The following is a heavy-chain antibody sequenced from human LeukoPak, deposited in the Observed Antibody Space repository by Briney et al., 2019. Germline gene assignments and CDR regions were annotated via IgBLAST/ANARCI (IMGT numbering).Heavy chain of an antibody. Sequence: GGSLRLSCAASGFTFSSYSMNWVRQAPGKGLEWGSSISSSSSYIYYADSVKGRFTISRDNAKNSLYLQMNSLRAEDTAVYYCARDPSTQKFMITFGGGGAFDIWGQGTMVTVSS. CDR1: GFTFSSYS. CDR2: ISSSSSYI. CDR3: ARDPSTQKFMITFGGGGAFDI. D-gene: IGHD3-16*01. J-gene: IGHJ3*02. V-gene: IGHV3-21*01.